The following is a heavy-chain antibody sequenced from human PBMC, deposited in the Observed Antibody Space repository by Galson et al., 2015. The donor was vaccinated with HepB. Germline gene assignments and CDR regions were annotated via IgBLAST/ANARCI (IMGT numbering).Heavy chain of an antibody. CDR2: ITWNNDYI. CDR1: GFTFEDYA. CDR3: AREYKAAAGRYGMDV. D-gene: IGHD6-13*01. V-gene: IGHV3-9*01. J-gene: IGHJ6*02. Sequence: SLRLSCAASGFTFEDYAMHWVRQAPGKDLEWVSGITWNNDYIGYADSVKGRFIISRDNAKNSLYLQMNSLRAEDTAVYYCAREYKAAAGRYGMDVWGQGTTVTVSS.